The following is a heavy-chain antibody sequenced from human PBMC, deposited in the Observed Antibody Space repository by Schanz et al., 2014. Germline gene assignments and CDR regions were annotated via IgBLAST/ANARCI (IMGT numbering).Heavy chain of an antibody. CDR1: GFTFSSYA. CDR3: ARDSGPYYDKSMDV. D-gene: IGHD3-9*01. V-gene: IGHV3-23*04. J-gene: IGHJ6*02. Sequence: VQLVESGGGVVQFGRSLRLSCVASGFTFSSYAMTWVRQAPGKGLEWVSSISHSGGSKYYADSVKGRFTISRDNSENTLYLQMNSLRAEDTALYYCARDSGPYYDKSMDVWGQGTTXAVSS. CDR2: ISHSGGSK.